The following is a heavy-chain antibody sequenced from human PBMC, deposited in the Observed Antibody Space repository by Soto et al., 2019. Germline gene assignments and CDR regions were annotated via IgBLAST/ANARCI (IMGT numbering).Heavy chain of an antibody. CDR2: ISANSGDT. CDR3: ARDFRDSCRGTSCIYFDY. D-gene: IGHD2-2*01. CDR1: GYTFASYG. Sequence: ASVKVSCKASGYTFASYGSSWVRQAPGQGLEWVAWISANSGDTNSAQKFQDRVTLTTDTSTSTAYMDLRSLRSDDTAVYYCARDFRDSCRGTSCIYFDYWGQGTLVTVSS. J-gene: IGHJ4*02. V-gene: IGHV1-18*01.